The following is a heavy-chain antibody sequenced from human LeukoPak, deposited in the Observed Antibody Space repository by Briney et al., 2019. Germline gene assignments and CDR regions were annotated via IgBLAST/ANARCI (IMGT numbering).Heavy chain of an antibody. CDR1: GFTFSSYN. V-gene: IGHV3-21*01. CDR3: AREGITAMADAWNDY. CDR2: IGTISNSV. Sequence: GGSLRLSCVASGFTFSSYNMNWVRQAPGKGLEWVSSIGTISNSVYYADTLKGRFTISRDNAENSLYLQMNSLRVEDTAVYFCAREGITAMADAWNDYWGQGTLVTVSS. J-gene: IGHJ4*02. D-gene: IGHD5-18*01.